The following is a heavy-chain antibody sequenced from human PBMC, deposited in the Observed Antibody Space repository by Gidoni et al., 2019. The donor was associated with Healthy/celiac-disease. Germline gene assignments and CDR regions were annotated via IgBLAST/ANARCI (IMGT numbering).Heavy chain of an antibody. J-gene: IGHJ6*02. CDR2: MSGSGGST. CDR3: AKGEGSDYYYYGMDV. D-gene: IGHD2-15*01. Sequence: EVQLLESGGGLVQPGGSLRLSCSASGFTFSSYAMSWVRQAPGKGLEWVSAMSGSGGSTYYADSVKGRFTISRDNSKNTLYLQMNSLRAEDTAVYYCAKGEGSDYYYYGMDVWGQGTTVTVSS. V-gene: IGHV3-23*01. CDR1: GFTFSSYA.